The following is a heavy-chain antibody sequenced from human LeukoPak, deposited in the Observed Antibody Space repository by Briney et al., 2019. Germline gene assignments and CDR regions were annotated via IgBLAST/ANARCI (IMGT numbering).Heavy chain of an antibody. CDR1: GRSFSGYY. Sequence: SETLSLTCAVYGRSFSGYYWSWIRQPPGKGLEWIGEINHSGSTNYNPSLKGRVTIYVDTSKTQFSLKLSSVTAADTAVYYCARLSIQAWAAAGYFDYWGQGTLVTVSS. V-gene: IGHV4-34*01. D-gene: IGHD6-13*01. CDR2: INHSGST. J-gene: IGHJ4*02. CDR3: ARLSIQAWAAAGYFDY.